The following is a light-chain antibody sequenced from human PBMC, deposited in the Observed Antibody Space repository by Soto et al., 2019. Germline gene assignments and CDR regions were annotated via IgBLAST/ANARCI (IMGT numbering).Light chain of an antibody. V-gene: IGKV1-5*01. CDR3: QQYDDYPLT. Sequence: DIQMTQSPSTLSASVGDRVTITCRASQSIKNWLAWYQQKPGTAPKFLIYDASTLESGVPSRFSGSVSGTEFTLTISSLQADDFATYFCQQYDDYPLTFGGGTKVEIK. J-gene: IGKJ4*01. CDR2: DAS. CDR1: QSIKNW.